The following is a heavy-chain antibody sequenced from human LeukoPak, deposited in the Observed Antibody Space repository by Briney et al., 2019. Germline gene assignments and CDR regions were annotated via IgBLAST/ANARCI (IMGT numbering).Heavy chain of an antibody. D-gene: IGHD3-10*01. CDR1: GFTFSSYS. CDR2: ISSSSSYI. CDR3: AKGVSGSYYHYYMDV. J-gene: IGHJ6*03. V-gene: IGHV3-21*04. Sequence: GGSLRLSCAASGFTFSSYSMNWVRQAPGKGLEWVSSISSSSSYIYYADSVKGRFTISRDNAKNSLYLQMNSLRAEDMALYYCAKGVSGSYYHYYMDVWGKGTTVTVSS.